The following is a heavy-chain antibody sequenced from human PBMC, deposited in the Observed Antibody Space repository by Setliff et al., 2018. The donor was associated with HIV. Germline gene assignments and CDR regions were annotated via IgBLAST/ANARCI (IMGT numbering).Heavy chain of an antibody. CDR1: GGSTDSGSYY. J-gene: IGHJ4*02. CDR3: ARDRAWYYYGSGSVFDY. D-gene: IGHD3-10*01. CDR2: MYYTGST. V-gene: IGHV4-39*07. Sequence: SETLSLTCTVSGGSTDSGSYYWAWIRQPPGKGLEWIGSMYYTGSTYYNPSLKSRVTISIDTSKNQFSLKLSSVTAADTAVYYCARDRAWYYYGSGSVFDYWGQGALVTVSS.